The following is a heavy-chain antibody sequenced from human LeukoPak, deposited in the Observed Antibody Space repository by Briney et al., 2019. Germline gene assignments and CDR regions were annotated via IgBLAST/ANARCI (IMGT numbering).Heavy chain of an antibody. CDR1: GGSISNSSYY. CDR3: AVIAAASDYFDY. CDR2: IYYSGST. D-gene: IGHD6-13*01. Sequence: SETLSLTCTVSGGSISNSSYYLGWIRQPPGKGLEWIGSIYYSGSTYYNPSLKSRVTISVDTSKNQFSLKLSPVTAADTAVYYCAVIAAASDYFDYWGQGTLVTVSS. V-gene: IGHV4-39*01. J-gene: IGHJ4*02.